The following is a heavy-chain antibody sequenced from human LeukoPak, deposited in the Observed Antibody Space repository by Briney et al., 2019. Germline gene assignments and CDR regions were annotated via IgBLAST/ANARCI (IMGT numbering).Heavy chain of an antibody. D-gene: IGHD4-23*01. Sequence: SQTLSLTCTVSGGSISSGGYYWSWIRQPPAKGLEWIGYIYHSGSTYYNPSLKSRVTISVDRSKNQFSLKLSSVTAADTAVYYCARDGRVVKEGFDYWGQGTLVTVSS. CDR2: IYHSGST. J-gene: IGHJ4*02. CDR1: GGSISSGGYY. V-gene: IGHV4-30-2*01. CDR3: ARDGRVVKEGFDY.